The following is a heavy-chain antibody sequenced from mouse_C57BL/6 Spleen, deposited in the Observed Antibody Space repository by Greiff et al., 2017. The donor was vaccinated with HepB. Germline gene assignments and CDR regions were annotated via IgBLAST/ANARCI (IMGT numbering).Heavy chain of an antibody. CDR2: IDPSDSET. CDR3: ARDGYSAMDY. D-gene: IGHD2-3*01. CDR1: GYTFTSYW. V-gene: IGHV1-52*01. J-gene: IGHJ4*01. Sequence: QVQLQQSGPELVKPGASVKISCKASGYTFTSYWMHWVKQRPIQGLEWIGNIDPSDSETHYNQKFKDKATLTVDKSSSTAYMQLSSLTSEDSAVYYCARDGYSAMDYWGQGTSVTVSS.